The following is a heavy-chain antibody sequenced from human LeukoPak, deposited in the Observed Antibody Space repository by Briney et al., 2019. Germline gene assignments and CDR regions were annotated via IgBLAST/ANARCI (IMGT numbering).Heavy chain of an antibody. J-gene: IGHJ4*02. CDR3: ARERFSSSWYQEVGYFDY. Sequence: PGGSLRLSCAASGSTFSSYEMNWVRQAPGKGLEWVSYISSSGSTIYYADSVKGRFTISRDNAKNSLYLQMNSLRAEDTAVYYCARERFSSSWYQEVGYFDYWGQGTLVTVSS. CDR1: GSTFSSYE. CDR2: ISSSGSTI. V-gene: IGHV3-48*03. D-gene: IGHD6-13*01.